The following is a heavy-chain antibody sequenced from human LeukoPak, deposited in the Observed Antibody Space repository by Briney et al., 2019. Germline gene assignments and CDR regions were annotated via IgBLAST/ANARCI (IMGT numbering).Heavy chain of an antibody. J-gene: IGHJ3*02. D-gene: IGHD3-3*01. CDR1: GFTFSSYS. CDR3: ARDRIYAFDI. V-gene: IGHV3-48*01. Sequence: PGGSLRLSCAASGFTFSSYSMNWVRQAPGKGLEWVSYISSSSTIYYADSVKGRFTISRDNAKNSLYLQMNSLRAEDTAVYYCARDRIYAFDIWGQGTMVTVSS. CDR2: ISSSSTI.